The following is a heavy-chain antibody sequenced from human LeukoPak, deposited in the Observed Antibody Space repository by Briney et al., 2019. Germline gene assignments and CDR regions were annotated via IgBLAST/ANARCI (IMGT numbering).Heavy chain of an antibody. D-gene: IGHD3-22*01. J-gene: IGHJ4*02. V-gene: IGHV4-59*08. CDR1: GGSISSYY. Sequence: PSETLSLTCTVSGGSISSYYWSWIRQPPGKGLEWIGYMYYSGSTNYNPSLKSRVTISVDMSKNQVSLKLSSVTAADTAVYFCAREDYYNSGGYYLDYWGQGTLVTVSS. CDR3: AREDYYNSGGYYLDY. CDR2: MYYSGST.